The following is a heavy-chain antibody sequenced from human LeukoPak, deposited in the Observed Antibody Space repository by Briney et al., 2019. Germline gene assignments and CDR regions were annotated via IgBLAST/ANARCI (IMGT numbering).Heavy chain of an antibody. Sequence: ASVKVSCKASGYIFTGYYMHWVRQAPGQGLEWMGWINPNTGVTNYAQKFQGRVTLTRDTSIITAYMELTRLRSDDTAMYYCARDRTAVTTGYYGMDVWGQGTTLTVSS. CDR2: INPNTGVT. V-gene: IGHV1-2*02. CDR3: ARDRTAVTTGYYGMDV. D-gene: IGHD4-17*01. CDR1: GYIFTGYY. J-gene: IGHJ6*02.